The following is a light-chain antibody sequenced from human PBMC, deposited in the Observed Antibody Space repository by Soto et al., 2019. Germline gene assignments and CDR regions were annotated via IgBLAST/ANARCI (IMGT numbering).Light chain of an antibody. Sequence: QSVLTQPPSVSGAPGQRVSISCTGSTSNIGAPYDVHWYQHLPGTAPKLLIYGDNNRPSGVPDRFSGSKSGTSASLAITRLQAEDEADYYCAAWDDSLSGHAVFGGGTKVTVL. CDR2: GDN. CDR3: AAWDDSLSGHAV. V-gene: IGLV1-40*01. CDR1: TSNIGAPYD. J-gene: IGLJ2*01.